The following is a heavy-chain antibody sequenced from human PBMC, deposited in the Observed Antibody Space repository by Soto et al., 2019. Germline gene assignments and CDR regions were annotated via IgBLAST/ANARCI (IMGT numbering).Heavy chain of an antibody. CDR3: ARFYDNTAWPAF. J-gene: IGHJ4*02. CDR1: GFSFRSYG. CDR2: IWFDGSKK. Sequence: QVQLVESGGGVVQPGRSLRLSCVASGFSFRSYGMHWVRQAPGKGLEWVAVIWFDGSKKHYVDSVQGQFTVSRENSEDTMFLEMNSLRVEDRAVYYCARFYDNTAWPAFWGQGTLVTVSS. V-gene: IGHV3-33*08. D-gene: IGHD3-22*01.